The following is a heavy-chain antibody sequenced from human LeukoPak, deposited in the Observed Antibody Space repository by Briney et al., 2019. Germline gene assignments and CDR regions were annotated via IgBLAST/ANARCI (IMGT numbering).Heavy chain of an antibody. CDR3: ARDLLRDIVVPAASDDY. J-gene: IGHJ4*02. CDR2: INPNSGGT. D-gene: IGHD2-2*01. V-gene: IGHV1-2*02. CDR1: GYTFTGYY. Sequence: ASVKVSCKASGYTFTGYYIHWVRQAPGQGLEWMAWINPNSGGTFYAQKFQGRVTMTRDTSISTAYMELSRLRSDDTAVYYCARDLLRDIVVPAASDDYWGQGTLVTVSS.